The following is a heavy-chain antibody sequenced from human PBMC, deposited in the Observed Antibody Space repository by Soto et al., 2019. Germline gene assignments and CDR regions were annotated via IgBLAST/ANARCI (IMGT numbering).Heavy chain of an antibody. Sequence: PSETLSLTCAVYGGSFSDFYWTWIRQHPGKGLEWIGEINHSGSTNYNPSLKSRVAISVDTSKNQFSLNLRSVTAADTAVYYCGPRGAVADPRGYWGQGTLVTVSS. CDR1: GGSFSDFY. CDR3: GPRGAVADPRGY. V-gene: IGHV4-34*01. D-gene: IGHD6-19*01. J-gene: IGHJ4*02. CDR2: INHSGST.